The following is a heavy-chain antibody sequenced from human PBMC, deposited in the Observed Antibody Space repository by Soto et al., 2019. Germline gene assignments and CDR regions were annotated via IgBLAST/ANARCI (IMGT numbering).Heavy chain of an antibody. Sequence: GASVKVSCKASGFTFTSSAMQWVRQAREQRLEWIGWIVVGSGNTNYAQKFQERVTITRDMSTSTAYMELSSLRSEDTAVYYCAADPSGYCSGGSCYTFDPWGQGTLVTVSS. CDR1: GFTFTSSA. CDR2: IVVGSGNT. CDR3: AADPSGYCSGGSCYTFDP. J-gene: IGHJ5*02. V-gene: IGHV1-58*02. D-gene: IGHD2-15*01.